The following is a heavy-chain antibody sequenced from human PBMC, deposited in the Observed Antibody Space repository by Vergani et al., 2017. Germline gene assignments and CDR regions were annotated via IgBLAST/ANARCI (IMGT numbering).Heavy chain of an antibody. CDR1: GGTFSSYA. J-gene: IGHJ4*02. Sequence: QVQLVQSGAEVKEPGASVKVSCKASGGTFSSYAISWVRQAPGQGLEWMGRIIPILGIANYAQKFQGRVTITADKSTSTAYMELSSLRSEDTAVYYCATTTRSLITGYWGQGTLVTVSS. V-gene: IGHV1-69*09. D-gene: IGHD1-20*01. CDR3: ATTTRSLITGY. CDR2: IIPILGIA.